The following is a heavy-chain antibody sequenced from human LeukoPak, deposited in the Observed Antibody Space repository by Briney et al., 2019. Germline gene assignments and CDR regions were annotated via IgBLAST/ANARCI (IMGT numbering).Heavy chain of an antibody. D-gene: IGHD3-22*01. CDR2: IYTSGST. V-gene: IGHV4-4*07. CDR3: ARGYYYDSSGYYSPLDY. CDR1: GGSISSYY. J-gene: IGHJ4*02. Sequence: PSETLSLTCTVSGGSISSYYWSWIRQPAGKGLEWIGRIYTSGSTNYNPSLKSRVTISVDTSKNQFSLKLSSVTAADTAVYYCARGYYYDSSGYYSPLDYWGQGTLVTVSS.